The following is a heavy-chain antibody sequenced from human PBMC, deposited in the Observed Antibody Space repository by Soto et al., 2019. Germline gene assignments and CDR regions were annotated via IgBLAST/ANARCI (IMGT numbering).Heavy chain of an antibody. D-gene: IGHD6-13*01. CDR3: ARGRQQLAWIGAFDI. CDR1: IFTFSSFP. V-gene: IGHV3-30-3*01. CDR2: ISFDGANK. Sequence: QVQLVESGGGVVQPGRSLRLSCAASIFTFSSFPIHWVRQAPGKGLEWVAFISFDGANKYYADSVKGRFTISRDNSKNTLYLQMNSLRPEDTAVYYCARGRQQLAWIGAFDIWDQGTMVSVSS. J-gene: IGHJ3*02.